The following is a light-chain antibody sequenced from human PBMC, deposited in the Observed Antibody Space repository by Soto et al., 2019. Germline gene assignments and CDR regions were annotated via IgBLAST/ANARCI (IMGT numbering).Light chain of an antibody. V-gene: IGLV2-11*01. CDR3: CSYVSTYTDV. CDR1: SNDVGAFNS. Sequence: QSALTQPRSLSGSPGQSLTISCIGSSNDVGAFNSVSWYQHHPGKAPKLIMYDFGQRPSGVPDRFSGSKSGNTASLTISGLQAEDDADYFCCSYVSTYTDVFGTGTKLTVL. J-gene: IGLJ1*01. CDR2: DFG.